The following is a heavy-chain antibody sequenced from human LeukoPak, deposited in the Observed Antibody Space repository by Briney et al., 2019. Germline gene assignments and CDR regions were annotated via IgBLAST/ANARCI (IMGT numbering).Heavy chain of an antibody. CDR1: GDSISSRSYY. J-gene: IGHJ4*02. Sequence: SETLSLTCTVSGDSISSRSYYWGWIRQPPAKGLGWIGSIYYSGSTYYNPSLKSRVTISVDTSKNQFSLKLNSVTAADTAVYYCARRYYYGSGSYYDYWGQGTLVTVSS. D-gene: IGHD3-10*01. V-gene: IGHV4-39*01. CDR3: ARRYYYGSGSYYDY. CDR2: IYYSGST.